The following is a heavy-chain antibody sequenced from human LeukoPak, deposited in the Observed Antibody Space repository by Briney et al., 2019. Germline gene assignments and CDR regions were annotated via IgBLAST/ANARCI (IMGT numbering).Heavy chain of an antibody. CDR3: VKARLEPRDYYYYMDV. CDR2: IYYSGST. CDR1: GGSISSYY. J-gene: IGHJ6*03. V-gene: IGHV4-59*01. D-gene: IGHD1-1*01. Sequence: SETLSLTCTVSGGSISSYYWSWIRQPPGKGLEWIGYIYYSGSTNYNPSLKSRVTISVDTSKNQFSLKLSSVTAADTAVYYCVKARLEPRDYYYYMDVWGKGTTVTVSS.